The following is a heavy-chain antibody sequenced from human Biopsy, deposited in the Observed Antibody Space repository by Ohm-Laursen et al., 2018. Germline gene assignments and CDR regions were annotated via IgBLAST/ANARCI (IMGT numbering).Heavy chain of an antibody. CDR1: GFSVSSYD. V-gene: IGHV3-21*01. D-gene: IGHD6-6*01. CDR3: ARDSSRRAREGGMDV. CDR2: ISETSSHI. Sequence: SLRLSCAASGFSVSSYDMNWVRQAPGKGLEWISYISETSSHIYDADSVRGRFTVARDIAKNSLYLQLNNLRVEDTAVYCCARDSSRRAREGGMDVWGQGTTVTVSS. J-gene: IGHJ6*02.